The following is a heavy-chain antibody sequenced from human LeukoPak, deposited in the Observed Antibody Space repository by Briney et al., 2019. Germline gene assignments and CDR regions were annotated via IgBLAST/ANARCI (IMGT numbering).Heavy chain of an antibody. CDR1: GFTFSSYS. CDR3: ARDLPIKLAVVPAALPTDV. J-gene: IGHJ6*04. Sequence: GGSLRLSCAASGFTFSSYSMNWVRQAPGKGLEWVSSISSSSSYIYYADSVKGRFTISRDNAKNSLYLQMNSLRAEDTAVYYCARDLPIKLAVVPAALPTDVWGKGTTVTVSS. V-gene: IGHV3-21*01. D-gene: IGHD2-2*01. CDR2: ISSSSSYI.